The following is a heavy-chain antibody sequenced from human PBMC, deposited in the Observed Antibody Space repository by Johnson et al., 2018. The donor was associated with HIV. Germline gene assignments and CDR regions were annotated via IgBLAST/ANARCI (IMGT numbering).Heavy chain of an antibody. CDR2: ISYDGSNK. J-gene: IGHJ3*02. CDR1: GFTFSSYG. D-gene: IGHD6-6*01. Sequence: QVQLVESGGGLVQPGGSLRLSCAASGFTFSSYGMHWVRQAPGKGLEWVTIISYDGSNKYYADSLKGRFTTPRDTSKTTLYMQMSSLRTEDTAVYYCAKERKLVRAFDIWGQGTMVTVSS. CDR3: AKERKLVRAFDI. V-gene: IGHV3-30*18.